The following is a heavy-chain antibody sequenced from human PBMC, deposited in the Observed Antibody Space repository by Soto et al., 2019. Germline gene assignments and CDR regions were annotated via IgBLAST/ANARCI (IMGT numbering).Heavy chain of an antibody. CDR1: GCTFSSYA. D-gene: IGHD1-1*01. Sequence: SVKVSCKESGCTFSSYAIAWVRQAPGQGLEWMGGIIPIFGIPNYAQKFQGRVAITADEPTNTAYMELSSLRSDNTAVYYCAKAAQTRFNWNDLGNWFDPWGQGTLVTVSS. CDR3: AKAAQTRFNWNDLGNWFDP. CDR2: IIPIFGIP. J-gene: IGHJ5*02. V-gene: IGHV1-69*13.